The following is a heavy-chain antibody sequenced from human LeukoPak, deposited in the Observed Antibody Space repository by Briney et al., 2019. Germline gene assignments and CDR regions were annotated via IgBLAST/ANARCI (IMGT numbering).Heavy chain of an antibody. V-gene: IGHV4-59*12. D-gene: IGHD2-2*01. CDR1: GASIDSYY. J-gene: IGHJ4*02. CDR3: ARGFPRDRCSSTSCYRRTFDY. CDR2: IYYSGTT. Sequence: SETLSLTCTISGASIDSYYWSWIRQPPGKGLEWIGYIYYSGTTNYNPSLKRRVTISVDTSKNQFSLKLSSVTAADTAVYYCARGFPRDRCSSTSCYRRTFDYWGQGTLVTVSS.